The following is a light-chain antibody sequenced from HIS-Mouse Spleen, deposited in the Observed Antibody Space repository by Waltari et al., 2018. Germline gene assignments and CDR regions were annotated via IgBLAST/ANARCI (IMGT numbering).Light chain of an antibody. V-gene: IGLV1-47*01. CDR3: AAWDDSLSGPV. CDR1: RPNIGSPY. J-gene: IGLJ3*02. CDR2: RKN. Sequence: QSVLTQPPSASGTPGPRATIPCPGSRPNIGSPYLYWYPQLPGTAPKLLIYRKNQRPSGVPDRFSGSKSGTSASLAISGLRSEDEADYYCAAWDDSLSGPVFGGGTKLTVL.